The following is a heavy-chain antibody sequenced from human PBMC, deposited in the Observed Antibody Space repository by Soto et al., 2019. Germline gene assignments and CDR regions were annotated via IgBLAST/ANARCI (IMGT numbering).Heavy chain of an antibody. Sequence: SETLSLTCAVYGGSFSGYYWSWIRQPPGKGLEWIGEINHSGSTNYNPSLKSRVTISVDTSKNQFSLKLSSVTAADTAVYYCARDPYYDNLTGPNSLAFDIWGQGTMVTVSS. CDR1: GGSFSGYY. CDR3: ARDPYYDNLTGPNSLAFDI. D-gene: IGHD3-9*01. V-gene: IGHV4-34*01. CDR2: INHSGST. J-gene: IGHJ3*02.